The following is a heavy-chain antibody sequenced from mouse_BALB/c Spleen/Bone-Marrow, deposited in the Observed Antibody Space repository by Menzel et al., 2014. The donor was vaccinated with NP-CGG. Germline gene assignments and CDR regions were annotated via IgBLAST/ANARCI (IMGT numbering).Heavy chain of an antibody. CDR1: GCTFTSYW. V-gene: IGHV1-69*02. CDR3: TRAGNYGNYYAMDY. D-gene: IGHD2-1*01. Sequence: VQLQQSGAELVRPGASVKLSCKASGCTFTSYWINWVKQRPGQGLEWIGNIYPSDSYTNYNQKFKDKATLTVDKSSSTAYMQLSSPTSEDSAVYFCTRAGNYGNYYAMDYWGQGTSVTVSS. CDR2: IYPSDSYT. J-gene: IGHJ4*01.